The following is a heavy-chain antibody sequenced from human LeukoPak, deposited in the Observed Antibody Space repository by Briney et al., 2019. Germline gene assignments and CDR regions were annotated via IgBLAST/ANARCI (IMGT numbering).Heavy chain of an antibody. V-gene: IGHV1-2*02. CDR2: INPNSGDT. Sequence: ASVKVSCKASGYIFAGYYMHWVRQAPGQGLEWMGWINPNSGDTNYAQKFQGRVTMTRDTSISTAYMELSRLRSDDTAVYYCARVRYRLAETYIDYWGQGTLVTVSS. CDR3: ARVRYRLAETYIDY. D-gene: IGHD3-16*01. CDR1: GYIFAGYY. J-gene: IGHJ4*02.